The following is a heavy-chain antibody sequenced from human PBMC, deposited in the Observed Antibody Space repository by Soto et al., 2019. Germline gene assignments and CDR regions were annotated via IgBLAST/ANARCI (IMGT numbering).Heavy chain of an antibody. V-gene: IGHV3-11*01. CDR3: ARDYYYYYMDV. CDR2: ISSSGSTI. Sequence: PGGSLRLSCAASGFTFSDYYMSWIRQVPGKGLEWVSYISSSGSTIYYADSVKGRFTISRDNAKNSLYLQMNSLRAKDTAVYYCARDYYYYYMDVWGKGTTVTVSS. J-gene: IGHJ6*03. CDR1: GFTFSDYY.